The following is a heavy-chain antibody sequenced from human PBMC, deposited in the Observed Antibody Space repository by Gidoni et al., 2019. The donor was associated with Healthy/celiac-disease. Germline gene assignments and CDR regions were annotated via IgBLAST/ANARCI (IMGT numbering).Heavy chain of an antibody. D-gene: IGHD7-27*01. CDR2: ISGSGGST. V-gene: IGHV3-23*01. J-gene: IGHJ4*02. Sequence: EVQLLESGGGLVQLGGSLRLSRPASGLTFSSYAMNWVRQAPGKGLEWVSAISGSGGSTYYADSVKGRFTISRDNSKNTLYLQMNSLRAEDTAVYYCAKFWATLSELDYWGQGTLVTVSS. CDR1: GLTFSSYA. CDR3: AKFWATLSELDY.